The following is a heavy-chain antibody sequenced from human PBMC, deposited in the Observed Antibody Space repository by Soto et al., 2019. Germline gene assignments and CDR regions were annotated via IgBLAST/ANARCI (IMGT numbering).Heavy chain of an antibody. CDR3: ARDTLELLYYFDY. J-gene: IGHJ4*02. CDR1: GFTFSNYW. V-gene: IGHV3-74*01. Sequence: VGSLRLSCAASGFTFSNYWMHWVRQAPGKGLVWVSRINSDGSSASYADSVKGRFAISRDNAKNTLYLQMNSLRAEDTAVYYCARDTLELLYYFDYWGQGTLVTVSS. D-gene: IGHD1-7*01. CDR2: INSDGSSA.